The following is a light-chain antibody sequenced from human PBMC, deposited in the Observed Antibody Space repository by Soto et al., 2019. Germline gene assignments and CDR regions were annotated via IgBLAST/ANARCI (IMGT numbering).Light chain of an antibody. CDR2: FDN. CDR1: SSNIGNNA. J-gene: IGLJ3*02. CDR3: AAWDDSLNGPV. V-gene: IGLV1-36*01. Sequence: QSVLTQPPSVSAAPRQRVTISCSGSSSNIGNNAVNWYQHLPGKAPKLLIHFDNQLPAGVSARFSGSKSGTSASLTNSGLQSDGEADYYCAAWDDSLNGPVFGGGTKLTVL.